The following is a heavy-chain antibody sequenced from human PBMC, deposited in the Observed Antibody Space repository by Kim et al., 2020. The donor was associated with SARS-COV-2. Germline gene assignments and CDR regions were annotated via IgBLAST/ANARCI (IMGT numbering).Heavy chain of an antibody. V-gene: IGHV1-46*01. D-gene: IGHD3-16*01. CDR1: GYTFISYY. J-gene: IGHJ5*02. CDR2: INPSGGST. Sequence: ASVKVSCKASGYTFISYYIHWVRQAPGQGLEWMGIINPSGGSTSYAQKFQGRVTMTRDTSTSTVYMDLSSLRSEDTAVYYCARGTTLAYWFDPWGQGTLVTVSS. CDR3: ARGTTLAYWFDP.